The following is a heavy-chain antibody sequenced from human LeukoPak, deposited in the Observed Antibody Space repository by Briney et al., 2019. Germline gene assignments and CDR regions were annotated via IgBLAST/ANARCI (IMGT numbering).Heavy chain of an antibody. J-gene: IGHJ4*02. CDR2: FDPEDGET. V-gene: IGHV1-24*01. CDR3: ATDVLSGYYSQD. Sequence: GASVKVSCKVSGYTLTELSMHWVRQAPGKGLEWMGGFDPEDGETIYAQEFQGRVTMTEDTSTDTAYMELSSLRSEDTAVYYCATDVLSGYYSQDWGQGTLVTVSS. CDR1: GYTLTELS. D-gene: IGHD3-3*01.